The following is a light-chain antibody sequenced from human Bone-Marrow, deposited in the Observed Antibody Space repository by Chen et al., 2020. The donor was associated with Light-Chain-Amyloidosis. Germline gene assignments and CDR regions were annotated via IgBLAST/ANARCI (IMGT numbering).Light chain of an antibody. J-gene: IGKJ3*01. V-gene: IGKV1-39*01. CDR1: QSISNY. CDR3: QQTYNAPG. CDR2: SAS. Sequence: DMQMTQSPSSLSASVGDRVTMTCRASQSISNYLNWYQQRPGKAPKLLIHSASTLQSGVPSRVSGSGFGTDFTLTISSLQPEDFASYYCQQTYNAPGFGPGTKVDI.